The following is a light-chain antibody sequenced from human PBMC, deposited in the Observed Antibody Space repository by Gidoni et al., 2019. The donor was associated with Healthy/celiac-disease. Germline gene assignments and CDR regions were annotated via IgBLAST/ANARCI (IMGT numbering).Light chain of an antibody. CDR2: AAS. V-gene: IGKV1-9*01. Sequence: IPFTQSPSSLSASVGDRVTITFRASQGISSYLAWYQQKPGKAPKLLIYAASTLQSGVPSRFSGSGSGTDFTLTISSLQPEDFATYYCQQLNSYPLTFGGGTKVEIK. CDR1: QGISSY. J-gene: IGKJ4*01. CDR3: QQLNSYPLT.